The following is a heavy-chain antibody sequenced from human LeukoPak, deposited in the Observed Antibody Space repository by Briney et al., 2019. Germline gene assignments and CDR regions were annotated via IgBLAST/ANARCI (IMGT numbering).Heavy chain of an antibody. CDR1: GGSISSSSYY. CDR2: IYYSGST. CDR3: ARGSGSSRALEYFQH. J-gene: IGHJ1*01. D-gene: IGHD6-13*01. V-gene: IGHV4-39*07. Sequence: SETLSLTCTVSGGSISSSSYYWGWIRQPPGKGLGWIGRIYYSGSTYYNPSLKSRVTISVDTSKNQFSLKLSSVTAAGTAVYYCARGSGSSRALEYFQHWGQGTLVTVSS.